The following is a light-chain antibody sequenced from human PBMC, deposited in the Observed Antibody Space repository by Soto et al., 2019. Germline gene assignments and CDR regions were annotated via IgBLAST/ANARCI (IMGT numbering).Light chain of an antibody. V-gene: IGLV2-8*01. CDR2: EVI. J-gene: IGLJ2*01. Sequence: QSVLTQPPSASGSPGQSVTISCTGTYSDVGASNYVSWCQQHPGKAPKLVIYEVIQRPSGVPDRFSGSRSENTASLTVSRLQAEDEADYYCSSNVVGTNLKIFGGGTKLTVL. CDR1: YSDVGASNY. CDR3: SSNVVGTNLKI.